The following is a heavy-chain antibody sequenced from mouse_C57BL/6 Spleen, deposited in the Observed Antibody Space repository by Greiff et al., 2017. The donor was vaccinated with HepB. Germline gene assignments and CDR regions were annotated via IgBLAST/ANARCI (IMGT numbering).Heavy chain of an antibody. V-gene: IGHV1-18*01. CDR3: ARNGYCYGCSYVAY. D-gene: IGHD1-1*01. Sequence: EVQLQQSGPELVKPGASVKIPCKASGYTFTDYNMDWVKQSHGKSIEWIGDINPNNGGTIYNQKFKDKATLTVDKSSSTAYMELRSLTSEDTAVYYCARNGYCYGCSYVAYWGQGTLVTVSA. CDR2: INPNNGGT. CDR1: GYTFTDYN. J-gene: IGHJ3*01.